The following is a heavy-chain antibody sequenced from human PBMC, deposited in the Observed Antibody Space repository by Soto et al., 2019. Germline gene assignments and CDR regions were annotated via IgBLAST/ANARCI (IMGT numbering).Heavy chain of an antibody. D-gene: IGHD2-21*02. CDR3: TTVESDWHKVG. CDR2: IKDIPAGGTT. J-gene: IGHJ4*02. V-gene: IGHV3-15*01. Sequence: EVQLVESGGGLVKPGGSLRLSCAASGFTFSNAWMNWVRQAPGQGLEWVGRIKDIPAGGTTDYAAPVKGRFTVSRDDSKNTLYLQMDCLKSEDTAVYYCTTVESDWHKVGWGQGTLVTVSS. CDR1: GFTFSNAW.